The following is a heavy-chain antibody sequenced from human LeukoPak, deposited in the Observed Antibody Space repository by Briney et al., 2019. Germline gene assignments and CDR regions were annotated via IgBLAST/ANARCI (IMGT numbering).Heavy chain of an antibody. CDR3: AKDLLYSSSSAVDS. CDR2: ISVSGGST. CDR1: GFTFSNFA. V-gene: IGHV3-23*01. J-gene: IGHJ4*02. D-gene: IGHD6-13*01. Sequence: PGGSLRLSCAASGFTFSNFAMTWVRQAPGKGLEWVSTISVSGGSTYYADSVKGQFTISRDNSKNTLYLQMNSLRAEDTAVYYCAKDLLYSSSSAVDSWGQGSLVTVSS.